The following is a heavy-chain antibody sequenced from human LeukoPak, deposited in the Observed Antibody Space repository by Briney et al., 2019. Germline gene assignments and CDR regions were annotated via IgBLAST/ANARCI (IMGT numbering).Heavy chain of an antibody. CDR3: ARGGTAMVNYYYYGMGV. J-gene: IGHJ6*02. Sequence: PSETLSLTCAVYGGSFSGYYWSWIRQPPGKGLEWIGRIYTSGSTNYNPSLKSRVTMSVDTSKNQFSLKLSSVTAADTAVYYCARGGTAMVNYYYYGMGVWGQGTTVTVSS. D-gene: IGHD5-18*01. V-gene: IGHV4-59*10. CDR2: IYTSGST. CDR1: GGSFSGYY.